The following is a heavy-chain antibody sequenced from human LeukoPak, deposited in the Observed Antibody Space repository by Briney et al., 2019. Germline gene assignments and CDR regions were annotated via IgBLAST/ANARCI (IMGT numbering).Heavy chain of an antibody. Sequence: GGSLRLSCAASGFTFDDYGMSWVRQAPGKGLEWVSAISGSGGSTYYANSVKGRFTISRDSSKNTLYLQMNSLRAEDTAVYYCAKGPDLAEYWGQGTLVTVSS. J-gene: IGHJ4*02. CDR1: GFTFDDYG. CDR2: ISGSGGST. D-gene: IGHD1-14*01. CDR3: AKGPDLAEY. V-gene: IGHV3-23*01.